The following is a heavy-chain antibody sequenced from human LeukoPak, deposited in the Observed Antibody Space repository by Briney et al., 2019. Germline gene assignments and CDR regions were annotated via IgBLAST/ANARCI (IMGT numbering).Heavy chain of an antibody. D-gene: IGHD6-19*01. V-gene: IGHV1-2*02. CDR3: ARTPDVSGWFVGLDNWFDP. CDR2: INPNSGGT. CDR1: GYTFTSYY. Sequence: ASVKVSCKASGYTFTSYYMHWVRQAPGQGLEWMGWINPNSGGTNYAQKFQGRVTMTRDTSISTAYMELSRLRSDDTAVYYCARTPDVSGWFVGLDNWFDPWGQGTLVTVSS. J-gene: IGHJ5*02.